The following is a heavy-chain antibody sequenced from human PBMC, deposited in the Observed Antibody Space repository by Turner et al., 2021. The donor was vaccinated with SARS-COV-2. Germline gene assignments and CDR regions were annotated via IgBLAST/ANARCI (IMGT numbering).Heavy chain of an antibody. D-gene: IGHD1-26*01. CDR3: ARYIRGDGAALAFDI. V-gene: IGHV1-18*04. CDR1: GYTFTSYG. J-gene: IGHJ3*02. Sequence: QVQLVQSGAEVKKPGASVKVSCKASGYTFTSYGISWVRQAPGQGLEWMGWISAYNGNTNYAQKLQGRVTRTTDTSTSTAYMELRSLRSDDTALYYCARYIRGDGAALAFDIWGQGTMVTISS. CDR2: ISAYNGNT.